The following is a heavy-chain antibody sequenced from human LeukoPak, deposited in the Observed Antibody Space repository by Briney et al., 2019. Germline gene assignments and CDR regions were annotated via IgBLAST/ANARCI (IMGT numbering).Heavy chain of an antibody. D-gene: IGHD2-2*01. J-gene: IGHJ6*02. V-gene: IGHV1-69*13. CDR2: IIPIFGTA. Sequence: GASVKVSCKASGGTFSSYAISWVRQAPGQGLEWVGGIIPIFGTANYAQKFQGRVTITADESTSTAYMELSSLRSEDTAVYYCASCTSCQIYYYYYYGMDVWGQGTTVTVSS. CDR3: ASCTSCQIYYYYYYGMDV. CDR1: GGTFSSYA.